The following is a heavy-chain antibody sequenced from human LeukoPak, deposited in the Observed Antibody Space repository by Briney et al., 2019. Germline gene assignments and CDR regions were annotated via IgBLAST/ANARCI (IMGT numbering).Heavy chain of an antibody. J-gene: IGHJ4*02. CDR3: AKLSGTSSWYSHFDC. V-gene: IGHV3-23*01. D-gene: IGHD6-13*01. Sequence: PGGSLRLSCAASGFTFSSYAMTWVRQAPGKGLEWVSSISGGTGSTDYADSVKGRFTISRDNSKNTLFVQMDSLRPEDTAIYYCAKLSGTSSWYSHFDCWGQGTLVTVSS. CDR1: GFTFSSYA. CDR2: ISGGTGST.